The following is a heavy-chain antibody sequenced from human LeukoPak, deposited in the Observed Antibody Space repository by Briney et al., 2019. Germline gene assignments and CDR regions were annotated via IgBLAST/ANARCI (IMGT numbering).Heavy chain of an antibody. Sequence: GGSLRLSCAASGFTFRSHWMSWVRQAPGAGLEWVAVISYAGSNKYYADSVKGRFTISRDNSKNTLYLQMNSLRAEGTAVYYCAKARGPLLLWFGELSASYYYGMDVWGQGTTVTVSS. V-gene: IGHV3-30*05. CDR2: ISYAGSNK. CDR3: AKARGPLLLWFGELSASYYYGMDV. D-gene: IGHD3-10*01. CDR1: GFTFRSHW. J-gene: IGHJ6*02.